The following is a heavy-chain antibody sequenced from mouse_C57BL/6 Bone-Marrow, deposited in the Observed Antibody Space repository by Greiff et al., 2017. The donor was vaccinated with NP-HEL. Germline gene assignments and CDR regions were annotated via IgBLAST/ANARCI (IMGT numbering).Heavy chain of an antibody. D-gene: IGHD1-1*01. CDR2: ISDGGSYT. CDR3: AREGYGSSPFAY. Sequence: EVKLVESGGGLVKPGGSLKLSCAASGFTFSSYAMSWVRQTPEKRLEWVATISDGGSYTYYPDNVKGRFTISRDNAKNNLYLQMSHLKSEDTAMYYCAREGYGSSPFAYWGQGTLVTVSA. J-gene: IGHJ3*01. CDR1: GFTFSSYA. V-gene: IGHV5-4*01.